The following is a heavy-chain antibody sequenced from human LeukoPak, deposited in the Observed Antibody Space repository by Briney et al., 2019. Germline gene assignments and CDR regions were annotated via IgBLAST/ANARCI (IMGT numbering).Heavy chain of an antibody. Sequence: SGGSLRLSCAASGFTFSSYEMNWVRQAPGKGLEWVSYISSSGSTIYYADSVKGRFTISRDNSKNTLYLQMNSLRAEDTAVYYCAKSAKLDGSSSWYPWFDPWGQGTLVTVSS. J-gene: IGHJ5*02. V-gene: IGHV3-48*03. CDR3: AKSAKLDGSSSWYPWFDP. CDR1: GFTFSSYE. D-gene: IGHD6-13*01. CDR2: ISSSGSTI.